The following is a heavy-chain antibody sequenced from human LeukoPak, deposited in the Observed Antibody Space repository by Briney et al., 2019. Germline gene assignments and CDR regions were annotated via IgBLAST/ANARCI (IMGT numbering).Heavy chain of an antibody. Sequence: GASVKVSCKVSGYTLTELSMHWVRQAPGKGLEWMGGFDPEDGETIYAQKFQGRVTMTRDTSISTAYMELSRLRSDDTAVYYCARGGRVVVAATTGLAYWGQGTLVTVSS. CDR1: GYTLTELS. CDR3: ARGGRVVVAATTGLAY. CDR2: FDPEDGET. J-gene: IGHJ4*02. D-gene: IGHD2-15*01. V-gene: IGHV1-24*01.